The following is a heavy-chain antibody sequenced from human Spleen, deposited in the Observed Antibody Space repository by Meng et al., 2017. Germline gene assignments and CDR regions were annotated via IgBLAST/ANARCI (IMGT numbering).Heavy chain of an antibody. J-gene: IGHJ4*02. CDR3: ARSIAAAARRGQFDY. CDR2: INTNTGNP. D-gene: IGHD6-13*01. V-gene: IGHV7-4-1*02. Sequence: ASVKVSCKASGYTFTGYYMHWVRQAPGQGLEWMGWINTNTGNPTYAQGFTGRFVFSLDTSVSTAYLQISSLKAEDTAVYYCARSIAAAARRGQFDYWGQGTLVPVSS. CDR1: GYTFTGYY.